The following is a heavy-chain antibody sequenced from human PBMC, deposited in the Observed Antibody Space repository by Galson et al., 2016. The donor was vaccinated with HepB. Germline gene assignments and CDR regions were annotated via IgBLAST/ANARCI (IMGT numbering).Heavy chain of an antibody. D-gene: IGHD4-17*01. CDR3: AGDRLTVTTGFDS. Sequence: SETLSLTCTVSGGSIRGSYWTWIRQPPGKGLEWIGRIYTSGGTDYNPSLNSRVTISVDRSNSQFYLRLTSLTVADTAVYFCAGDRLTVTTGFDSWGPGILVTVPS. J-gene: IGHJ4*02. CDR2: IYTSGGT. CDR1: GGSIRGSY. V-gene: IGHV4-4*07.